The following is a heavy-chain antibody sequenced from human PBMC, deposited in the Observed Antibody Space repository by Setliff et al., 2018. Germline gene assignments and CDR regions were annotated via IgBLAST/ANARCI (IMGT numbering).Heavy chain of an antibody. V-gene: IGHV4-34*01. CDR2: INDSGTT. D-gene: IGHD3-3*01. CDR1: GGSFSNYY. CDR3: RYWSGYYNNDY. Sequence: PSETLSLTCTVYGGSFSNYYWGWIRQSPSKGLEWIGEINDSGTTNYSPSLKSRVTISLDASTNQFSLKLRSVSAADTAVYYCRYWSGYYNNDYWGQGTLVTVS. J-gene: IGHJ4*02.